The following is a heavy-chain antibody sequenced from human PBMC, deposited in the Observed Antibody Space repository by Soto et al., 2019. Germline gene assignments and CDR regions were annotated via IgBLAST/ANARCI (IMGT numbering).Heavy chain of an antibody. V-gene: IGHV3-7*03. J-gene: IGHJ4*02. CDR3: ARLTEAVTNFVY. Sequence: GGSLRLSCEASGFALSPYWMSWVRQAPGKGLEWVASINQDGSVKHYVDSVRGRFTISRDNAKNSLFLQMNSLSAEDTAVYYCARLTEAVTNFVYWGQGTPGTVSS. D-gene: IGHD5-18*01. CDR2: INQDGSVK. CDR1: GFALSPYW.